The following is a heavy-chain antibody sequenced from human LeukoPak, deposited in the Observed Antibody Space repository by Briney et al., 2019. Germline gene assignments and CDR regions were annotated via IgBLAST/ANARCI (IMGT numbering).Heavy chain of an antibody. CDR1: GFTFSSYA. J-gene: IGHJ4*02. CDR3: ARGYCSSTSCYRHFDY. V-gene: IGHV3-23*01. Sequence: GGSLRLSCAASGFTFSSYAMSWVRQAPGKGLEWVSAISGSGGSTYYADSVKGRFTISRDNAKNPLYLQMNSLRAEDTAVYYCARGYCSSTSCYRHFDYWGQGTLVTVSS. D-gene: IGHD2-2*01. CDR2: ISGSGGST.